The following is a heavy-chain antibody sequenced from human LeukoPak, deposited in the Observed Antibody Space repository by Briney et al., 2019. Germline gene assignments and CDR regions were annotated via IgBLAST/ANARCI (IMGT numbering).Heavy chain of an antibody. CDR2: IIPIFGTA. CDR1: GGTFSSYA. D-gene: IGHD3-9*01. CDR3: ARVHYDILTGYYMSYYYYGMDV. V-gene: IGHV1-69*13. J-gene: IGHJ6*02. Sequence: SVKVSCKASGGTFSSYAISWVRQAPGQGLEWMGGIIPIFGTANYAQKFQGGVTITADESTSTAYMELSSLRSEDTAVYYCARVHYDILTGYYMSYYYYGMDVWGQGTTVTVSS.